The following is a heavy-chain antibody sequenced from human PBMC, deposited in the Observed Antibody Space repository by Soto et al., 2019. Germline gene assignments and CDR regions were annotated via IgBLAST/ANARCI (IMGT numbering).Heavy chain of an antibody. CDR3: ARGPRSLDYYSMDV. CDR2: MNPNSGNT. D-gene: IGHD6-13*01. CDR1: GYTFTSYD. Sequence: QVQLVQSGAEVKKPGASVKVSCKASGYTFTSYDINWVRQATGQGLELMGWMNPNSGNTGYAQKVQGRLSMTRNTSISTAYMGLSSLRSEDTAVYYCARGPRSLDYYSMDVVGKGPTVTVSS. V-gene: IGHV1-8*01. J-gene: IGHJ6*03.